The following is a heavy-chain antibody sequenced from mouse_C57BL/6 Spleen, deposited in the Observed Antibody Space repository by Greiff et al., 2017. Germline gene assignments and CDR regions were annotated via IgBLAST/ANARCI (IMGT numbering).Heavy chain of an antibody. CDR1: GFTFSDYY. V-gene: IGHV5-12*01. CDR2: ISNGGGST. CDR3: ARRRYGNYGYFDV. D-gene: IGHD2-1*01. J-gene: IGHJ1*03. Sequence: EVQLVESGGGLVQPGGSLKLSCAASGFTFSDYYMYWVRQTPEKRLEWVAYISNGGGSTYYPDTVKGRFTISRDNAKNTLYLQMSRLKSEDTAMYYCARRRYGNYGYFDVWGTGTTVTVSS.